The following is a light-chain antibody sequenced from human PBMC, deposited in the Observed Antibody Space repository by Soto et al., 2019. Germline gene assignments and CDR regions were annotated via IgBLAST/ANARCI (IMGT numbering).Light chain of an antibody. V-gene: IGKV1-5*01. J-gene: IGKJ4*02. CDR3: QQYHSYWK. CDR1: QSIRSR. Sequence: SQMTASPQPYHASVGVSVIITCRASQSIRSRLAWFQQKPGKAPKLLIYDASSLESGVPQRFSGSGSGTEFTLTISSLQTDDFSTYYCQQYHSYWKFGEGTKVEIK. CDR2: DAS.